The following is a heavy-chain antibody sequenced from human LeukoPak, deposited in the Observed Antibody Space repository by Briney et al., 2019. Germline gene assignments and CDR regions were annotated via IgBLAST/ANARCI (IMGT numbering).Heavy chain of an antibody. Sequence: SETLSLTCTVSGGTFSGHYWSWIGQPPGKELNWIAYIDDSGSTNYNPSLKSRLTISVDASKNQVSLKMSSVTAADTAVYYCARDRRRERLHGFDMWGQGTRVTVSS. CDR2: IDDSGST. CDR3: ARDRRRERLHGFDM. D-gene: IGHD1-26*01. V-gene: IGHV4-59*11. J-gene: IGHJ3*02. CDR1: GGTFSGHY.